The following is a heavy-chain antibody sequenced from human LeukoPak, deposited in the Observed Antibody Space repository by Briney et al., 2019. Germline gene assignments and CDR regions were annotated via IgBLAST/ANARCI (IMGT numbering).Heavy chain of an antibody. J-gene: IGHJ3*02. CDR1: GFTLSDYY. V-gene: IGHV3-11*01. CDR2: ISSSGSTI. Sequence: PGGSLRLSCAATGFTLSDYYMSWIRQAPGKGLEWVSYISSSGSTIYYTDSVKGRFTISRDNAKNSLYLQMNSLRAEDTAVYYCARNEHCSSTSCQSFGAFDIWGQGTMVTVSS. CDR3: ARNEHCSSTSCQSFGAFDI. D-gene: IGHD2-2*01.